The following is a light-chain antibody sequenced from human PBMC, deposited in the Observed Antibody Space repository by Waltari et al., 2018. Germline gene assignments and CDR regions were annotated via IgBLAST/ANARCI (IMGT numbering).Light chain of an antibody. CDR2: KNN. CDR3: AAWDDSLSGLV. CDR1: SSKVGSNY. J-gene: IGLJ3*02. Sequence: QSVLLQPLPAYGTSGQQLTTPCNGRSSKVGSNYVYCYQQFPGTAPKLLIFKNNQRPSGVPDRFSDSKSGTSASLAINGLRSEDEADYYCAAWDDSLSGLVLGGGTKVTVL. V-gene: IGLV1-47*01.